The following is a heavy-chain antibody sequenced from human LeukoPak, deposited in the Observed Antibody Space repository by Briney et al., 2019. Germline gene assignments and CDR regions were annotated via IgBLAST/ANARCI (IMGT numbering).Heavy chain of an antibody. CDR2: ISGSGGST. Sequence: GGSLRLSCAASGFTFSSYAVSWVRQAPGKGLEWVSVISGSGGSTYYADSVKGRFTISRDNSKNTLYLQMNSLRAEDTAVYYCAKSSGVGGFDYWGQGTLVTVSS. J-gene: IGHJ4*02. V-gene: IGHV3-23*01. CDR1: GFTFSSYA. CDR3: AKSSGVGGFDY. D-gene: IGHD1-26*01.